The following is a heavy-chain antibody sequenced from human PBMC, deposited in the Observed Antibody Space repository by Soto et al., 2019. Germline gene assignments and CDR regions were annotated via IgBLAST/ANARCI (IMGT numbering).Heavy chain of an antibody. Sequence: SETMSLTCTVSGGSISSGVCYWSWNRQHPGKGLEWIGYIYYSGSTYYNPSLKSRVTISVDTSKNQFSLKLSSVTAADTAVYYCVRGRRDLVVLDAFDIWGQGTMVTVSS. V-gene: IGHV4-31*03. D-gene: IGHD2-15*01. CDR2: IYYSGST. CDR1: GGSISSGVCY. CDR3: VRGRRDLVVLDAFDI. J-gene: IGHJ3*02.